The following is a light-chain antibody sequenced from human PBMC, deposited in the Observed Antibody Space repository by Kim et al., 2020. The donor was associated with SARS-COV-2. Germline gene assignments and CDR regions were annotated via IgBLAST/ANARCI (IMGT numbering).Light chain of an antibody. CDR2: DAS. CDR1: QSVGSR. CDR3: QQYNNWPLT. V-gene: IGKV3-15*01. Sequence: VPPGERAPLSCRACQSVGSRLAWYQQKPGQAPRLLIYDASTRATGIPVRFSGSGSGTEFTLTISTLQSEDFAVYYCQQYNNWPLTFGGGTKVDIK. J-gene: IGKJ4*01.